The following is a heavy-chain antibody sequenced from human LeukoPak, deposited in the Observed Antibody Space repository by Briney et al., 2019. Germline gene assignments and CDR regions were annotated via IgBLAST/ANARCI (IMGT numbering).Heavy chain of an antibody. D-gene: IGHD5-12*01. J-gene: IGHJ4*02. Sequence: GGSLRLSCAASGYTFSSYAMSWVRQAPGKGLEWVSAISGSGGSTYYADSVKGRFTISRDNSKNTLYLQMNSLRAEDTAVYYCAKATNVDIVATNLDYWGQGTLVTVSS. CDR2: ISGSGGST. V-gene: IGHV3-23*01. CDR1: GYTFSSYA. CDR3: AKATNVDIVATNLDY.